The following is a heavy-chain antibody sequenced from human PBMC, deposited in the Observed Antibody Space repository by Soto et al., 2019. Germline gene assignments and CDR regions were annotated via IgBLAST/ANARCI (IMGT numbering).Heavy chain of an antibody. J-gene: IGHJ3*02. Sequence: SETLSLTCTVSGGSISSSSYYWGWIRQPPGKVLEWIVSIYYSGSTYYNPSLKSRVTISLDTSNNQFSLKLSSVTAADTAVYYCATRGAFDIWGQGTMVTVSS. V-gene: IGHV4-39*01. CDR1: GGSISSSSYY. CDR3: ATRGAFDI. CDR2: IYYSGST.